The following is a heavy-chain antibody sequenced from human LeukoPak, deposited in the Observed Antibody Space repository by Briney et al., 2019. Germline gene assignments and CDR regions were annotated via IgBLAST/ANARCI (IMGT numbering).Heavy chain of an antibody. CDR3: AREDVVDTWIPYFDY. D-gene: IGHD2-21*01. CDR2: IHPDGSIT. V-gene: IGHV3-74*03. Sequence: PGGSLRLSCVGPGFTISNYWMHWVRQAPGTGVVWVSRIHPDGSITTYADSVKGRFTISIDNAKNTLYLKMNSLRAEDTAVYYCAREDVVDTWIPYFDYWGQGTLVTVSS. CDR1: GFTISNYW. J-gene: IGHJ4*02.